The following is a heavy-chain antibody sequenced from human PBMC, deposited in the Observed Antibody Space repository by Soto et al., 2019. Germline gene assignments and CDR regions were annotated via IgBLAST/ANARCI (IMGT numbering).Heavy chain of an antibody. CDR2: ISYDGSNK. J-gene: IGHJ6*02. D-gene: IGHD1-26*01. CDR1: GFTFSSYG. CDR3: AKDNVGGMDV. V-gene: IGHV3-30*18. Sequence: QVQLVESGGCVVQPGRSLRLSCAASGFTFSSYGMHWVRQAPGKGLEWVAVISYDGSNKYYADSVKGRFTISRDNSKNTRYLQMNSLRAEDTAVYYCAKDNVGGMDVWGQGTTVTVSS.